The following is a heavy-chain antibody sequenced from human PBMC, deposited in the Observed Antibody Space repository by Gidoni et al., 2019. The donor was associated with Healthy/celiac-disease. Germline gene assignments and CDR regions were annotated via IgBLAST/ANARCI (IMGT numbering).Heavy chain of an antibody. CDR3: ARCTTNPADSYYGMDV. Sequence: QLQLQESGSGLVKLSQTLSLTCAVSGGSISSCTYSWGWVRQPPGKGLEWIGYIYHSGSTYYNPSIKSRVTISVDRSINQFSLKLSSVTAADTAVYYCARCTTNPADSYYGMDVWGQGTTVTISS. CDR2: IYHSGST. D-gene: IGHD2-8*01. CDR1: GGSISSCTYS. V-gene: IGHV4-30-2*01. J-gene: IGHJ6*02.